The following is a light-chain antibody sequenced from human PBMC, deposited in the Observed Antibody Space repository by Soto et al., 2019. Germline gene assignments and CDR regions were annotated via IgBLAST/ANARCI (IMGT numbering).Light chain of an antibody. Sequence: EIMMTQSPATLSVSPGERATLSCRASQSVSNNVAWYQQKPGQAPRLLIYYASTRATGIPARFSGSGSGTEFPLTISSLQSEDFALYYCQQYNNWPPITFGQGTRLEIK. CDR1: QSVSNN. CDR3: QQYNNWPPIT. CDR2: YAS. J-gene: IGKJ5*01. V-gene: IGKV3-15*01.